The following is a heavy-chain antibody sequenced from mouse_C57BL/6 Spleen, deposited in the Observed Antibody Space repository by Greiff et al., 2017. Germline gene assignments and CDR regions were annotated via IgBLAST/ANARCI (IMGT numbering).Heavy chain of an antibody. CDR2: IDPETGGT. D-gene: IGHD2-4*01. CDR1: GYTFTDYE. Sequence: VQLQQSGAELVRPGASVTLSCKASGYTFTDYEMHWVKQTPVHGLEWIGAIDPETGGTAYNQKFKGKAILTADKSSSTAYMELRSLTSEDSAVYYYTDYDGTFYAMDYWGQGTSVTVSS. V-gene: IGHV1-15*01. CDR3: TDYDGTFYAMDY. J-gene: IGHJ4*01.